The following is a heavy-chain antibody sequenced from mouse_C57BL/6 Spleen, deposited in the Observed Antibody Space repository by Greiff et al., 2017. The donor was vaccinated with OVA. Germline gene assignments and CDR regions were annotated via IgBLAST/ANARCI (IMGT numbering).Heavy chain of an antibody. V-gene: IGHV1-82*01. CDR1: GYAFRSSW. Sequence: QVQLQQSGPELVKPGASVKTSCKASGYAFRSSWMNWVKQRPGKGPERIGRTYSGDGDTNYNGKFKGKATLTVDESTSAAYMQLSSPTSEDSAVYCCAGYAMDYWGQGTSVTVSS. CDR3: AGYAMDY. CDR2: TYSGDGDT. J-gene: IGHJ4*01.